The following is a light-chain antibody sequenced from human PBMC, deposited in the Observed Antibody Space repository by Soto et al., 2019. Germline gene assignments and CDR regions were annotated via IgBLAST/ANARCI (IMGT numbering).Light chain of an antibody. V-gene: IGLV2-14*01. CDR1: SSDVGGYNY. J-gene: IGLJ1*01. Sequence: QSVLTQPASVSGSPGQSIAISCTGTSSDVGGYNYVSWHQQHPGKAPKVLISVVSNRPSGVSNRFSGSKSGNTASLTISGLQAEDEADYYCSSYRSGGTFVFGSGTKFTVL. CDR2: VVS. CDR3: SSYRSGGTFV.